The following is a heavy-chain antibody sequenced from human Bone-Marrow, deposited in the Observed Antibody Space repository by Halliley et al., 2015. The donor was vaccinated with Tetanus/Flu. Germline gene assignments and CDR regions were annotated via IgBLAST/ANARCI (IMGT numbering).Heavy chain of an antibody. V-gene: IGHV3-64D*06. Sequence: YVSAISSNGDNTDYADSVKGRFTISRDNSKNMLYLQMSSLRVEDTAMYYCVKGAGGSYLNWGQGTLVTVSS. J-gene: IGHJ4*02. CDR3: VKGAGGSYLN. D-gene: IGHD1-26*01. CDR2: ISSNGDNT.